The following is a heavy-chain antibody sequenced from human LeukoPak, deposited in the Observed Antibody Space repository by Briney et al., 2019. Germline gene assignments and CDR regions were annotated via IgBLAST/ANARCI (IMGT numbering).Heavy chain of an antibody. CDR2: IHYSGRT. CDR1: GDSINSYY. Sequence: SETLSLTCTVSGDSINSYYWTWVRQPPGKRLEWIGYIHYSGRTDYNPSLKSRVTISVDTSRTQFFLKLSSVTAADTVVYYCGRAISGSIDYWGQGTLVSVSS. D-gene: IGHD3-10*01. V-gene: IGHV4-59*01. J-gene: IGHJ4*02. CDR3: GRAISGSIDY.